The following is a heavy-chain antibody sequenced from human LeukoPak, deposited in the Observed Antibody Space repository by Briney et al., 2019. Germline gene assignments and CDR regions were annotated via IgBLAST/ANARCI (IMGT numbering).Heavy chain of an antibody. V-gene: IGHV4-38-2*02. CDR1: GYSISSGYY. D-gene: IGHD3-3*01. CDR2: IYHSGGT. Sequence: SETLSLTCTVSGYSISSGYYWGWIRQPPEKGLEWIGSIYHSGGTYYNPSLKSRVTISVDTSKNQFSLKLSSVTAADTAVYYCARSTIFGVARFDYWGQGTLVTVSS. CDR3: ARSTIFGVARFDY. J-gene: IGHJ4*02.